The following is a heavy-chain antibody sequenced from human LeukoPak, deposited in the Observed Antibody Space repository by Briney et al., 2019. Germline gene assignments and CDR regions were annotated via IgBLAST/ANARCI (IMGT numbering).Heavy chain of an antibody. V-gene: IGHV4-39*01. CDR3: AISSSGDNGYYYGMDV. D-gene: IGHD3-3*01. CDR1: GGSISSSGYY. Sequence: SETLSLTCTVSGGSISSSGYYWGWIRQPPGKGLEWIGSIYYSGSTYYNPSLKSRVTISVDTSKNQFSLKLSSVTAADTAVYYCAISSSGDNGYYYGMDVWGQGTTVTVSS. CDR2: IYYSGST. J-gene: IGHJ6*02.